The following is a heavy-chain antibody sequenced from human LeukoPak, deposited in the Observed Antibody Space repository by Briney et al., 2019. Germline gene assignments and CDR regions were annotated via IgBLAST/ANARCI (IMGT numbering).Heavy chain of an antibody. D-gene: IGHD2-2*01. V-gene: IGHV3-21*01. J-gene: IGHJ6*02. CDR1: GFTFSSYS. CDR3: ARDGGVPAAIYYYYGMDV. CDR2: ISSSSSYI. Sequence: GGSLRLSCAASGFTFSSYSMNWVRQAPGKGLEWVSSISSSSSYIYYADSVKGRFTISRDDAKNSLYLQMNSLRAEDTAVYYCARDGGVPAAIYYYYGMDVWGQGTTVTVSS.